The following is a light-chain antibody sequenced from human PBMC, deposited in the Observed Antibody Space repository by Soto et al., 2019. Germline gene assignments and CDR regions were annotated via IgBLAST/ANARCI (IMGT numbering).Light chain of an antibody. CDR1: SSNIGTNY. Sequence: QSVLTQPPSASGTPVQRVTISCSGSSSNIGTNYVYWYQQLPGTAPKLVIYKNDKRPSGVPDRFSGSKSGTSASLAVSGLRSEDEADYYCAAWDDXLSGHVFGTGTKVTVL. CDR3: AAWDDXLSGHV. V-gene: IGLV1-47*01. J-gene: IGLJ1*01. CDR2: KND.